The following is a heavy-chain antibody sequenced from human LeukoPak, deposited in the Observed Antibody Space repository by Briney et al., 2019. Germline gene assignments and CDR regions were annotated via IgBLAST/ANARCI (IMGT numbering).Heavy chain of an antibody. CDR2: IGGSGGST. V-gene: IGHV3-23*01. J-gene: IGHJ4*02. Sequence: GGSLRLSCAASGFTFSSYAMSWVRQAPGKGLEWVSAIGGSGGSTYYADSVKGRFTICRDNSKNTLYLQMNSLRAEDTAVYYCAKVGYDSRAYYFDYWGQGTLVTVSS. D-gene: IGHD3-22*01. CDR3: AKVGYDSRAYYFDY. CDR1: GFTFSSYA.